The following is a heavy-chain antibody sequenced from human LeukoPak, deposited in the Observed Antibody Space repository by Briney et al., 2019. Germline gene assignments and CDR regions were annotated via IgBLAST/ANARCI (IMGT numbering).Heavy chain of an antibody. V-gene: IGHV4-59*01. Sequence: SETLSLTCTVSGGSMSNYYWTWIRQPPGKGLEWLGYVYYRGSTNYNPSLKSRVTISVDTSENQFSLKLSSVTAPDTAVYYCARVAYYYDTATYYNPAHLDFWGQGALVTVSS. CDR1: GGSMSNYY. CDR3: ARVAYYYDTATYYNPAHLDF. D-gene: IGHD3-10*01. CDR2: VYYRGST. J-gene: IGHJ4*02.